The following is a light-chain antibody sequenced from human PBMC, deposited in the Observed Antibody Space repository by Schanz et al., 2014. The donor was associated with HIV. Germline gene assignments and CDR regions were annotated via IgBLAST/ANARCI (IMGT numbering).Light chain of an antibody. V-gene: IGLV2-14*03. CDR1: SSDVGAYNY. CDR2: DVS. J-gene: IGLJ3*02. Sequence: QSALTQPASVSGSPGQSITISCTGTSSDVGAYNYVSWYQQHPGKAPKLIIYDVSNRPSGVSNRFSGSKSGNTASLTISGLQAEDEADYYCSSYTSSSTRPWVFGGGTKLTVL. CDR3: SSYTSSSTRPWV.